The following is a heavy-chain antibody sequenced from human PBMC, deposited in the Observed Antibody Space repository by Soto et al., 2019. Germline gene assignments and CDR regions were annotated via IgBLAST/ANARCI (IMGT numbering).Heavy chain of an antibody. CDR3: AKSASSGSYP. D-gene: IGHD3-10*01. V-gene: IGHV3-23*01. CDR2: ISGSGGST. J-gene: IGHJ5*02. CDR1: GFTFSSYA. Sequence: GGSLRLSCAASGFTFSSYAMSWVRQAPGKGLEWVSAISGSGGSTYYTDSVKGRFTITRDNPRNTLYLQMNSLRTEDMAVYYCAKSASSGSYPWGQGTLVTVSS.